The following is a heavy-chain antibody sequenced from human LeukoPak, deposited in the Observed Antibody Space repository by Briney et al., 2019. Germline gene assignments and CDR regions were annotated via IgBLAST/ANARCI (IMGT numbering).Heavy chain of an antibody. CDR3: ARLSGSSWSYYYFDY. D-gene: IGHD6-13*01. Sequence: PSETLSLTCAVSGGSISSSSYYWGWLRQPPGKGLEWIGSIYYSGSTYYNPSLKSRVTISVDTSKNQFSLKLSSVTAADTAVYYCARLSGSSWSYYYFDYWGQGTLVTVSS. J-gene: IGHJ4*02. CDR2: IYYSGST. CDR1: GGSISSSSYY. V-gene: IGHV4-39*01.